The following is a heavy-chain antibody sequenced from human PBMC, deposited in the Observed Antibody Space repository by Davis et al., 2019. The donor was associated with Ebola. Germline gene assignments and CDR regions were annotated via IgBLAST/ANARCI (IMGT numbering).Heavy chain of an antibody. J-gene: IGHJ3*02. Sequence: GESLKISCAASGFIFSSYVMSWVRQAPGKGLEWVPSISISSSYIYYADSVKGRFTISRDNAKNSLYLQMNSLRAEDTAVYYCARVVAGKIRGDAFDIWGQGTMVTVSS. CDR1: GFIFSSYV. V-gene: IGHV3-21*01. CDR3: ARVVAGKIRGDAFDI. D-gene: IGHD6-19*01. CDR2: ISISSSYI.